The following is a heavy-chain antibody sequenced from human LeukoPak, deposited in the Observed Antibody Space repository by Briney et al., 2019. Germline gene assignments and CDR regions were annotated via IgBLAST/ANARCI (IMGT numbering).Heavy chain of an antibody. CDR3: ARDSPLSGYYDSSGYFHWYFDL. Sequence: SETLSLTCAVYGGSFSGYYWSWIRQPPGKGLEWIGYIYYSGSTNYNPSLKSRVTISVDTSKNQFSLKLSSVTAADTAVYYCARDSPLSGYYDSSGYFHWYFDLWGRGTLVTVSS. J-gene: IGHJ2*01. V-gene: IGHV4-59*01. D-gene: IGHD3-22*01. CDR2: IYYSGST. CDR1: GGSFSGYY.